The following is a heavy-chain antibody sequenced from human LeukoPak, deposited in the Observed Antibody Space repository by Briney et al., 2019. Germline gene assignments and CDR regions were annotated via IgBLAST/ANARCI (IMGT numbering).Heavy chain of an antibody. J-gene: IGHJ1*01. Sequence: ASETLSLTCAVYGGSFSGYYWSWIRQPPGKGLEWIGEINHSGSTNYNPSLKSRVTISVDTSKNQFSLKLSSVTAADTAVYYCARAPYRSSTSCYHKYFQHWGQGTLVTVSS. CDR1: GGSFSGYY. D-gene: IGHD2-2*01. V-gene: IGHV4-34*01. CDR2: INHSGST. CDR3: ARAPYRSSTSCYHKYFQH.